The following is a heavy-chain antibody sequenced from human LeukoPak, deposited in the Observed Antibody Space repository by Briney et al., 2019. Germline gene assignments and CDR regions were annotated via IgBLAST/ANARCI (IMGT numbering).Heavy chain of an antibody. CDR3: AKLGPSYCSGGSCHDDY. J-gene: IGHJ4*02. CDR1: GFTFSSYA. D-gene: IGHD2-15*01. V-gene: IGHV3-23*01. Sequence: GGSLRLSCAASGFTFSSYAVSWVRQAPGKGLEWVSAISGSGGSTYYADSVKGRFTISRDNSKNTLYLQMNSLRAEDTAVYYCAKLGPSYCSGGSCHDDYWGQGTLVTVSS. CDR2: ISGSGGST.